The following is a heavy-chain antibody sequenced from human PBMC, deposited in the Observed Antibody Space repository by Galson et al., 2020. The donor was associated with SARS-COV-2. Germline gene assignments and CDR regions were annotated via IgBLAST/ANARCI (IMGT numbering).Heavy chain of an antibody. D-gene: IGHD3-22*01. CDR2: IYYSGST. CDR3: ARAIGYYDSSGYYSNWFDP. V-gene: IGHV4-59*01. J-gene: IGHJ5*02. CDR1: GGSISSYY. Sequence: SLTCTVSGGSISSYYWSWIRQPPGKGLEWIGYIYYSGSTNYNPSLKSRVTISVDTSKNQFSLKLSSVTAADTAVYYCARAIGYYDSSGYYSNWFDPWGQGTLVTVSS.